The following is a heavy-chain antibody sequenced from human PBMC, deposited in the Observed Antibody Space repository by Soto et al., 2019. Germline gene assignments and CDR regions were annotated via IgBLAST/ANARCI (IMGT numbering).Heavy chain of an antibody. D-gene: IGHD2-2*02. Sequence: SETLSLTCAVYGGSFSAYYWSWIRQPPGKGLQWIGEINHSGSGSTNYNPSLKSRVTISVDTSKNQFSLKLGSVTAADTAMYYCARDGYCSSISCSTRPFDSWGQGTLVTVSS. CDR3: ARDGYCSSISCSTRPFDS. CDR2: INHSGSGST. CDR1: GGSFSAYY. J-gene: IGHJ4*02. V-gene: IGHV4-34*01.